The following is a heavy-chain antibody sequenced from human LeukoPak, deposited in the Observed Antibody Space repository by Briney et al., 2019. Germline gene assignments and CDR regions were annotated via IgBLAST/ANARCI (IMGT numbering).Heavy chain of an antibody. J-gene: IGHJ4*02. Sequence: ASVKVSCKVSGYTLTELSMHWVRQAPGKGLEWMGGFDPEDGETIYAQKFQGRVTMTEDTSTDTAYMELSSLRSEDTVVYYCATVYYYDSSLGRWGQGTLVTVSS. D-gene: IGHD3-22*01. CDR2: FDPEDGET. V-gene: IGHV1-24*01. CDR3: ATVYYYDSSLGR. CDR1: GYTLTELS.